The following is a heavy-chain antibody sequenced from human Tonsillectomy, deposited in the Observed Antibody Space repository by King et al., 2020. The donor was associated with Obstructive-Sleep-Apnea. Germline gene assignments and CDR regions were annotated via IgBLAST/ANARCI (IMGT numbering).Heavy chain of an antibody. CDR2: MRYDGSNK. V-gene: IGHV3-30*02. CDR1: GFTFSNYG. CDR3: PKXLSXXAVAAXXXYGMDX. D-gene: IGHD6-19*01. Sequence: VQLVESGGGVVQPGGSLRLSCAASGFTFSNYGMHWVRQAPGKGLEWVTFMRYDGSNKYYADSVKGRFTISRDNSKYMLYLQMNSLRAEDTAVYYCPKXLSXXAVAAXXXYGMDXWGQGTTVTVXS. J-gene: IGHJ6*02.